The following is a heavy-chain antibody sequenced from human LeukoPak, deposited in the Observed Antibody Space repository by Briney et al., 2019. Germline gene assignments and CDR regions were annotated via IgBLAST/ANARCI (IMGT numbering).Heavy chain of an antibody. CDR2: INHSGST. CDR3: ARDRTSGTGIDAFDI. CDR1: GGSFSGYY. Sequence: SETLSLTCAVYGGSFSGYYWSWIRQPPGKGLEWIGEINHSGSTNYNPSLKSRVTISVDTSKNQFSLKLSSVTAADTALYYCARDRTSGTGIDAFDIWGQGTKVTVSS. D-gene: IGHD1-1*01. J-gene: IGHJ3*02. V-gene: IGHV4-34*01.